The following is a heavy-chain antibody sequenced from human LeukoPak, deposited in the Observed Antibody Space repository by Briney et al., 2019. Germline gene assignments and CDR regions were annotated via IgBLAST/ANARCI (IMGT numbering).Heavy chain of an antibody. J-gene: IGHJ6*02. CDR2: IRDSGGNT. CDR1: TFTFSSYA. Sequence: GGSLRLSCAASTFTFSSYAMSWVRQAPGKGLEWVSAIRDSGGNTYYADSVKGRFTISRDNSKNTLYLQMNSLRAEDTAVYYCAKDLLSTYYYYYGMDVWGQGTTVTVSS. V-gene: IGHV3-23*01. CDR3: AKDLLSTYYYYYGMDV. D-gene: IGHD2-2*01.